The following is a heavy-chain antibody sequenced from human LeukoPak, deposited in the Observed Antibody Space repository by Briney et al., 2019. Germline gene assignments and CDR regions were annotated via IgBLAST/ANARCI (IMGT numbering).Heavy chain of an antibody. CDR1: GFTFSSYA. V-gene: IGHV3-23*01. J-gene: IGHJ4*02. CDR2: ISGSGGST. Sequence: PGGSLRLSCAASGFTFSSYAMSWVRQAPGKGLEWVSAISGSGGSTYYADSVKGRFTISRDNSKNTLYLQMNSLRAEDTAVYYCARVKPEAVAGILDYWGQGTLVTVSS. CDR3: ARVKPEAVAGILDY. D-gene: IGHD6-19*01.